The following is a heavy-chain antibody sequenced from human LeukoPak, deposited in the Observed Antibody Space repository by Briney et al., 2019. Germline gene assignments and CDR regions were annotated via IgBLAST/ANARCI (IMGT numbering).Heavy chain of an antibody. CDR1: GGSINNYY. CDR3: ARYISSGLDY. D-gene: IGHD6-6*01. CDR2: IYYTGGT. V-gene: IGHV4-59*08. Sequence: SETLSLTCTVSGGSINNYYWDWIRQPPGKGLEWIGYIYYTGGTSYNPSLKSRVTIAVDTSKNQVSLKLSYVNAADTAVYYCARYISSGLDYWGQGTLVTVSS. J-gene: IGHJ4*02.